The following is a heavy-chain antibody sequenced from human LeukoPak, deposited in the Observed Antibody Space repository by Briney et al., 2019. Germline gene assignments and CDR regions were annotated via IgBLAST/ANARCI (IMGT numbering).Heavy chain of an antibody. V-gene: IGHV5-51*01. J-gene: IGHJ3*01. D-gene: IGHD1-26*01. CDR1: GCSFTSYC. Sequence: GESLQISCKVSGCSFTSYCIGWVRRMPGKGREWMGIIYPGDSGPTYRPSFQGQVTISVDKSINTAYLQWSSLQASDTAMYYCGMSGDRVPLQDDVFDVWGQGTMVTVST. CDR2: IYPGDSGP. CDR3: GMSGDRVPLQDDVFDV.